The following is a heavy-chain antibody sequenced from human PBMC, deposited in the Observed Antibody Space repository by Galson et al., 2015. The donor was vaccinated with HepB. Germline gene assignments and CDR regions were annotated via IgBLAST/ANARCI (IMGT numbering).Heavy chain of an antibody. CDR3: ARGYSYGPYYYYYYMDV. V-gene: IGHV4-59*01. CDR2: IYYSGST. J-gene: IGHJ6*03. Sequence: SETLSLTCTVSGGSISSYYWSWIRQPPGKGLEWIGYIYYSGSTYYNPSLKSRVTISVDTSKNQFSLKLSSVTAADTAVYYCARGYSYGPYYYYYYMDVWGKGTTVTVSS. D-gene: IGHD5-18*01. CDR1: GGSISSYY.